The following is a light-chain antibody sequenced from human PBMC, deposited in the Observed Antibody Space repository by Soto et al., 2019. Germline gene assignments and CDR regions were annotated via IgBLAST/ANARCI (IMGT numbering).Light chain of an antibody. CDR3: QQRSAWPPT. J-gene: IGKJ1*01. Sequence: AIQMTQSPSSLSASVGDRVTITCRASQGIRNDLGWYQQKPGKAPKLLIYAASSLQSGVPSRFSGSGSGTDFTLTISSLQPEDFAVYYCQQRSAWPPTFGQGTKVEIK. V-gene: IGKV1-6*01. CDR2: AAS. CDR1: QGIRND.